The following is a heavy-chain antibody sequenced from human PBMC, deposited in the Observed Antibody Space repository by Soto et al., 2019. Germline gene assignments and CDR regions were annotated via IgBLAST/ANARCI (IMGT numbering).Heavy chain of an antibody. J-gene: IGHJ6*02. CDR2: MNPNSGNT. CDR3: ARLPLLSSSWYYYYGMDV. Sequence: GASVKVSCKASGYTFTSYDINWVRQATGQGLEWMGWMNPNSGNTGYAQKFQGRVTMTRNTSISTAYMELSSLRSEDTAVYYCARLPLLSSSWYYYYGMDVWGQGTTVTVSS. V-gene: IGHV1-8*01. CDR1: GYTFTSYD. D-gene: IGHD6-13*01.